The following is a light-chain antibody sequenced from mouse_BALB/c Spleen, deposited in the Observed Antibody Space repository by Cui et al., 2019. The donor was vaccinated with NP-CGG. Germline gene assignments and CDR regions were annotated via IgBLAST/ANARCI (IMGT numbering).Light chain of an antibody. V-gene: IGLV1*01. J-gene: IGLJ1*01. CDR3: ALWYSNHWV. CDR1: TGTVTTSNY. Sequence: QAVVPQESAPTTSPGETVTLTCRSSTGTVTTSNYANWVQEQPAHLFTGLIGGTNNRAPGVPARFSGSLIGDKAALTITGAQTEDEAIYFCALWYSNHWVFGGGTKLTVL. CDR2: GTN.